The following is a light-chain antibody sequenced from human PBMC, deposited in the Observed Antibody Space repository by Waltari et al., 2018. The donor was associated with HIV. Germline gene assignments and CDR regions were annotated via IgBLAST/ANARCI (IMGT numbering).Light chain of an antibody. CDR1: QNITNK. J-gene: IGKJ1*01. Sequence: VLTQAPSTLSVSLGEGASLPCRASQNITNKLGWYQQKAGQAPRLLIYDASRRATAIPDRFSGSGSGTEFNLTISRLVFEDVAVYVCQQYKYWPETFGQGTKVEIK. CDR3: QQYKYWPET. V-gene: IGKV3D-15*01. CDR2: DAS.